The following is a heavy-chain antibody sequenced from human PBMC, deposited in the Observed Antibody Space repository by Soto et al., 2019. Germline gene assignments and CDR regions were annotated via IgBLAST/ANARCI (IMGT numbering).Heavy chain of an antibody. CDR1: GGTFSSYT. CDR2: IIPILGIA. V-gene: IGHV1-69*02. Sequence: QVQLVQSGAEVKKPGSSVKVSCKASGGTFSSYTISWVRQAPGQGLEWMGRIIPILGIANYAQKFQGRVTITADKSTSTAYMELSSLRSEDTAVYYCASRQEDRDIQYYMDVWGKGTTVTVSS. CDR3: ASRQEDRDIQYYMDV. J-gene: IGHJ6*03.